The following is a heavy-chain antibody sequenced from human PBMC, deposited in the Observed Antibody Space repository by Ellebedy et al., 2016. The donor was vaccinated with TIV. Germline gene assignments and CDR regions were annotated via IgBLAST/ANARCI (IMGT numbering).Heavy chain of an antibody. CDR2: VSHSSLTI. D-gene: IGHD7-27*01. J-gene: IGHJ3*02. CDR3: ARDMGWGNERINDAFDI. Sequence: GESLKISCAASGFTFRSYSMNWVRQAPGKGLEWISYVSHSSLTIYYADSVTGRFTISRDNSKNSLYLQMNSLRVEDTALYYCARDMGWGNERINDAFDIWGQGTTVTVSS. V-gene: IGHV3-48*04. CDR1: GFTFRSYS.